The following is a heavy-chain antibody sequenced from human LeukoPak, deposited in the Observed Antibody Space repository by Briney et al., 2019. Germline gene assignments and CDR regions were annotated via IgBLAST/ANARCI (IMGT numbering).Heavy chain of an antibody. D-gene: IGHD1-1*01. Sequence: GGYLRLYCAASGFACSSYWMTWVRQAPGKGLEWVANINQDGSDKYYVDSVKGRFTISRDNAKNSLYLQMNSLRAEDTAVYYCARGVPTGIDYFDSWGQGALVTVSS. CDR2: INQDGSDK. CDR3: ARGVPTGIDYFDS. V-gene: IGHV3-7*01. J-gene: IGHJ4*02. CDR1: GFACSSYW.